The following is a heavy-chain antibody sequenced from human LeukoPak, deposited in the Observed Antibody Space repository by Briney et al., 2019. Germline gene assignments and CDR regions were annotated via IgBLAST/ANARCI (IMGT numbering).Heavy chain of an antibody. CDR2: IYYSGST. Sequence: TSETLSLTCTVSGGSISSGDYYWSWIRQPPGKGLEWIGYIYYSGSTYYNPSLKSRVTISVDTSKNQFSLKLSSVTAADTAVYYCARQPAYYYDSSGYYMTPSSLDYWGQGTLVTVSS. CDR3: ARQPAYYYDSSGYYMTPSSLDY. V-gene: IGHV4-30-4*01. D-gene: IGHD3-22*01. CDR1: GGSISSGDYY. J-gene: IGHJ4*02.